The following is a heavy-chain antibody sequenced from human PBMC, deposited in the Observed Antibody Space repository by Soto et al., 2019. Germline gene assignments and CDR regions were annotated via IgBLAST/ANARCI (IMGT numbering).Heavy chain of an antibody. CDR1: GGSISSGDYY. CDR2: IYYSGST. V-gene: IGHV4-30-4*01. Sequence: QVQLQESGPGLVKPSQTLSLTCTVSGGSISSGDYYWSWIRQPPGKGLEWIGYIYYSGSTYYNPSLKSRVTISVDTSTHQFSLKLSSVTAADTAVYYCARESRQDYGDHGPFDYWGQGTLVTVSS. CDR3: ARESRQDYGDHGPFDY. D-gene: IGHD4-17*01. J-gene: IGHJ4*02.